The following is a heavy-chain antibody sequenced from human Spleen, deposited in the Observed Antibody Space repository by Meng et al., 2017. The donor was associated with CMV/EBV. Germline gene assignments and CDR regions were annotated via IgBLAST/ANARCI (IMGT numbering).Heavy chain of an antibody. CDR2: IYDDDAGGRT. J-gene: IGHJ2*01. CDR3: ARVARRYWYLDL. Sequence: GESLKISCAASGFTVSSNYINWVRQAPGKGLEWVSVIYDDDAGGRTYYTDSVMGRFTMSRDNAKNTLYLQMNSLRIEDTAVYYCARVARRYWYLDLWGRGTLVTVSS. V-gene: IGHV3-66*02. D-gene: IGHD1-14*01. CDR1: GFTVSSNY.